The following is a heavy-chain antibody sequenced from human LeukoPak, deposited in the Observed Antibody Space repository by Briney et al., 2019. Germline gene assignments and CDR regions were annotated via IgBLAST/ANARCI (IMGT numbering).Heavy chain of an antibody. Sequence: PGGSLRLSCAASHFTFTTYWMSWVRQAPGKGLEWVANIKPDGSEKYYVDSVKGRFTISRDNAKNSLYLQMNSLRAEDTAVYYCASLQADLAYCGGDCYPLAAFDIWGQGTMVTVSS. CDR1: HFTFTTYW. D-gene: IGHD2-21*02. CDR2: IKPDGSEK. CDR3: ASLQADLAYCGGDCYPLAAFDI. V-gene: IGHV3-7*01. J-gene: IGHJ3*02.